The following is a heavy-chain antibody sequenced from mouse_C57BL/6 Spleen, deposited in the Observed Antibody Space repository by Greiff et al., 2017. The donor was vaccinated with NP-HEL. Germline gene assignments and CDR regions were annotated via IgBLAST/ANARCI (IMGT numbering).Heavy chain of an antibody. Sequence: VQLQQSGPELVKPGASVKISCKASGYSFTGYYMNWVKQSPEKSLEWIGEINPSTGGTTYNQKFKATATLTVDKSSSTAYMQLKSLTSEDSAVYYCAREGSSRYFDYWGQGTTLTVSS. CDR3: AREGSSRYFDY. CDR2: INPSTGGT. J-gene: IGHJ2*01. D-gene: IGHD1-1*01. CDR1: GYSFTGYY. V-gene: IGHV1-42*01.